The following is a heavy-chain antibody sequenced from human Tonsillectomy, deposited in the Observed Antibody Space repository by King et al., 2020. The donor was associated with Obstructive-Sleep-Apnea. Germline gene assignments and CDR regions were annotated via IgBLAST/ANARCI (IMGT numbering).Heavy chain of an antibody. CDR1: GFTFDDYT. CDR3: AKDIREGWLEYYYGLDV. Sequence: VQLVESGGVVVQPGGSLRLSCAASGFTFDDYTMHWVRHAPGKGLEWVSLISWDGGRTYYADSVKGRFTISRDSSKNSLYLQMNSLRTEDTALYYCAKDIREGWLEYYYGLDVWGQGTTVTVSS. J-gene: IGHJ6*02. D-gene: IGHD5-24*01. CDR2: ISWDGGRT. V-gene: IGHV3-43*01.